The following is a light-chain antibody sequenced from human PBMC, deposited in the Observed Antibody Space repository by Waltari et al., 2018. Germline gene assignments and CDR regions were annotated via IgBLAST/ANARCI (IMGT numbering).Light chain of an antibody. CDR3: QQYDNYWT. Sequence: DIQMTQSPSTLSASVGDRVNITCRASQSITNWLAWYQQKPGKAPKLLIYRASNLESGVPSRVSGSVSGTEFTLTISSLQPDDFATYYCQQYDNYWTFGQGTKVEIK. CDR1: QSITNW. V-gene: IGKV1-5*03. J-gene: IGKJ1*01. CDR2: RAS.